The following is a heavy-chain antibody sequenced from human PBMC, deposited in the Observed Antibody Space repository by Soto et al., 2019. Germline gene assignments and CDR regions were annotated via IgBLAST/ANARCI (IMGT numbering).Heavy chain of an antibody. CDR2: IKQDGSEK. D-gene: IGHD6-13*01. CDR3: ARDRGIAAAYDAFDI. J-gene: IGHJ3*02. CDR1: GFTFSSYW. Sequence: EVQLVESGGGLVQPGGSLRLSCAASGFTFSSYWMSWVRQAPGKGLEWVANIKQDGSEKYYVDSVKGRFTISRDNAKNSLYLQMNSLRAEDTPVYYCARDRGIAAAYDAFDIWGQGTMVTVSS. V-gene: IGHV3-7*03.